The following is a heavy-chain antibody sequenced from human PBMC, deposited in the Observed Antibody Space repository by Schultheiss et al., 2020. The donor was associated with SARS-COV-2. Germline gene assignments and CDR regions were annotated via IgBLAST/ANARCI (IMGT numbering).Heavy chain of an antibody. V-gene: IGHV4-59*12. CDR2: IYYSGST. CDR1: GGSFSGYY. Sequence: SETLSLTCAVYGGSFSGYYWSWIRQPPGKGLEWIGYIYYSGSTNYNPSLKSRVTISVDTSKNQFSLKLSSVTAADTAVYYCARGLGGHDYWGQGTLVTVSS. CDR3: ARGLGGHDY. J-gene: IGHJ4*02. D-gene: IGHD3-16*01.